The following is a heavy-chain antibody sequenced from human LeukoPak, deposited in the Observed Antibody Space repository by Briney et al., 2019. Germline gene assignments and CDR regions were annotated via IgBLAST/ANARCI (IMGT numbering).Heavy chain of an antibody. CDR2: IYYRGRT. J-gene: IGHJ6*03. CDR1: GGSISSYY. CDR3: ARVGYDILTGYYTTPTYYYYMDV. D-gene: IGHD3-9*01. V-gene: IGHV4-59*01. Sequence: SETLSLTCTVSGGSISSYYWSWLRQPPGKGLEWIGYIYYRGRTNYNPSLKSRVTISVDTSKNQFSLKLSSVTAADTAVYYCARVGYDILTGYYTTPTYYYYMDVWGKGTTVTVSS.